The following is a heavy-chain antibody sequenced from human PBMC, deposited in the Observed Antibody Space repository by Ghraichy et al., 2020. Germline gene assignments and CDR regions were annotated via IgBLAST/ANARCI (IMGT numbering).Heavy chain of an antibody. CDR2: ISDSGNSK. CDR3: VRDGVGSTYYLDP. CDR1: GFTISSSG. J-gene: IGHJ5*02. V-gene: IGHV3-48*03. Sequence: GGSLRLSCAASGFTISSSGMSWVRQAPGKGLEWLSYISDSGNSKYYADSVRGRFTISRDNAKNSLHLQMNSLRDDDSGLFYCVRDGVGSTYYLDPWGQGTLVTVSS. D-gene: IGHD1-26*01.